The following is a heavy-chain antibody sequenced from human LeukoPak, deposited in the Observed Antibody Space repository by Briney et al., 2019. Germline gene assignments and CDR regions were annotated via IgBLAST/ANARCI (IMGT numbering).Heavy chain of an antibody. CDR3: ARGGMTNNHTYYDFWGGYYTPYYYYGMDV. D-gene: IGHD3-3*01. CDR1: GGSISSYY. Sequence: PSQTLSLTGPVSGGSISSYYWSWIRQPPGKGLEWIGYIYYSGSTNYNPSLKSRVTISVDTSKNQFSLKLSSVTAADTAVYYCARGGMTNNHTYYDFWGGYYTPYYYYGMDVWGQGTTVTVSS. V-gene: IGHV4-59*08. CDR2: IYYSGST. J-gene: IGHJ6*02.